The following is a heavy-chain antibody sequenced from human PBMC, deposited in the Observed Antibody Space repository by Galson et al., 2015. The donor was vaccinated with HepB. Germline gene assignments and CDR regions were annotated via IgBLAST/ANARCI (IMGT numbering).Heavy chain of an antibody. CDR3: ARTFYYDSSGYYSRGALGPGAFDI. CDR1: GGSISSGGYY. CDR2: IYYSGST. V-gene: IGHV4-31*03. Sequence: TLSLTCTVSGGSISSGGYYWSWIRQHPGKGLEWIGYIYYSGSTYFNPSLKSRVTISVDTSKNQFSLKLSSVTAADTAVYYCARTFYYDSSGYYSRGALGPGAFDIWGQGTMVTVSS. D-gene: IGHD3-22*01. J-gene: IGHJ3*02.